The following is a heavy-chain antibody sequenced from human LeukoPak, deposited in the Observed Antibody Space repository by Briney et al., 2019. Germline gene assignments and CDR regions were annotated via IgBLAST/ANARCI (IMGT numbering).Heavy chain of an antibody. Sequence: PGGSLRLSCAASGFTFSSYALTWVRQAPGKGLEWVSSISDSGDRTHYADSVKGRFTISRVNSQNTLLLRMSNLRTEDTAVYYCANSSLGWGQGTLVTVSS. J-gene: IGHJ4*02. CDR2: ISDSGDRT. CDR1: GFTFSSYA. V-gene: IGHV3-23*01. CDR3: ANSSLG.